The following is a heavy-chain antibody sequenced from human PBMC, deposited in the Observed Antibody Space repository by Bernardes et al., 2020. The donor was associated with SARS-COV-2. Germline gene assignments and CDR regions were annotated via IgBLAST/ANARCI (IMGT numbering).Heavy chain of an antibody. Sequence: ASVKVSCKASGYTFTAYYIHWVRQAPGRGLQWMGWISPKSGDTTYAQKFQGRVTITTDTSIDTVYMELNRVTSDDTAVYYCARDKFGYRYGSETPYFFGMDDWGQGTTVTVSS. CDR2: ISPKSGDT. V-gene: IGHV1-2*02. D-gene: IGHD3-10*01. CDR3: ARDKFGYRYGSETPYFFGMDD. CDR1: GYTFTAYY. J-gene: IGHJ6*02.